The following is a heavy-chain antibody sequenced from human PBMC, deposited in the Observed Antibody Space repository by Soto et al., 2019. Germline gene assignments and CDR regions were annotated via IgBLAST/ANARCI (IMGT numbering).Heavy chain of an antibody. D-gene: IGHD1-1*01. J-gene: IGHJ5*01. CDR2: VHISGHS. CDR3: ARVRQGCSANNCYFDP. Sequence: SETLSLTCTLSCGSVRAPDWWNWVRQSPDKGLEWIAEVHISGHSNYNPSLRSRVSVSIGSSKNQFYLNLNSVTAADTAIYYCARVRQGCSANNCYFDPWGQGTQVTVSS. V-gene: IGHV4-4*02. CDR1: CGSVRAPDW.